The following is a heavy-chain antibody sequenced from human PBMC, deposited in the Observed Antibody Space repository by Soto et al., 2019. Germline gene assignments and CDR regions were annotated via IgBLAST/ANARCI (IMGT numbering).Heavy chain of an antibody. D-gene: IGHD6-13*01. Sequence: QITLKESGPTLVKPTQTLTLTCTFSGFSLSTSGVGVGWIRQPPGKALEWLALIYWDDDKRYSPSLKSRLTITKDTSKNQVVLTMTNMDPVDTATYYCAHRLIAAAASTDDAFDIWGQGTMVTVSS. J-gene: IGHJ3*02. CDR2: IYWDDDK. CDR1: GFSLSTSGVG. CDR3: AHRLIAAAASTDDAFDI. V-gene: IGHV2-5*02.